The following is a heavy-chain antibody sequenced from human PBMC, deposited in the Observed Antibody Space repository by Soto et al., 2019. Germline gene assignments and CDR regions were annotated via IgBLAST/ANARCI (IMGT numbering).Heavy chain of an antibody. Sequence: QLQLQESGSGLVKPSQTLSLTCAVSGGSISSGSYSWSWIRQPPGKGLEWIGYIYHSGSTYYNPSLKSRVTIAVDRSKNQFSLKLSSVTAADTAVYYCARVPWGSEGAFDIWGQGTMVTVSS. CDR3: ARVPWGSEGAFDI. CDR1: GGSISSGSYS. J-gene: IGHJ3*02. D-gene: IGHD7-27*01. V-gene: IGHV4-30-2*01. CDR2: IYHSGST.